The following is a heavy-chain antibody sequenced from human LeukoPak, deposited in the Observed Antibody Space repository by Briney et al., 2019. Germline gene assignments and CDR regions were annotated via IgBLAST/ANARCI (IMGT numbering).Heavy chain of an antibody. Sequence: SVKVSCKASGFTFTSSAVQWVRQARGQRLEWIGWIVVGSGNTNYAQKFQERVTITRDMSTSTAYIELSSLRSEDTAVYYCAADLAGSGSYYHFDYWGQGTLVTVSS. J-gene: IGHJ4*02. D-gene: IGHD3-10*01. CDR3: AADLAGSGSYYHFDY. CDR2: IVVGSGNT. CDR1: GFTFTSSA. V-gene: IGHV1-58*01.